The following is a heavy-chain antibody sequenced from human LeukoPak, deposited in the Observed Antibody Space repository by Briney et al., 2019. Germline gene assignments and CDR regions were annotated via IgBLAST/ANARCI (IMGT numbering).Heavy chain of an antibody. D-gene: IGHD3-10*01. Sequence: PGGSLRLSCAASAFTLSRNWTTWVRQAPGEGLEWVANINEDGSEKYYLDSVRGRFTISRDNAKNSLYMQMDSLRAEDTAVYYCARLFVYGSGAEAFDYWGQGALVTVSS. J-gene: IGHJ4*02. CDR2: INEDGSEK. V-gene: IGHV3-7*01. CDR1: AFTLSRNW. CDR3: ARLFVYGSGAEAFDY.